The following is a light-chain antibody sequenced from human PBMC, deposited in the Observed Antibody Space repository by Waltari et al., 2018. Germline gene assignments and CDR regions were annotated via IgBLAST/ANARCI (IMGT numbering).Light chain of an antibody. J-gene: IGKJ5*01. Sequence: EIVLTQSPGTLSLSPGERATLSCRASQSVRSNYLAWYQQKPGQAPRLLIYGASSRATGIPDRFSGSGSGTDFTLTISILEPEDFAVYYCQHYDSSLITFGQGTRLEIK. V-gene: IGKV3-20*01. CDR1: QSVRSNY. CDR2: GAS. CDR3: QHYDSSLIT.